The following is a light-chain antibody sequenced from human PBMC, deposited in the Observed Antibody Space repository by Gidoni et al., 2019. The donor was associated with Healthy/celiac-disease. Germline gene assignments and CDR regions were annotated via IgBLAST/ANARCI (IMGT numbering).Light chain of an antibody. CDR2: GAS. Sequence: MLSPSPGTLSLSPGERATLSCRASQSVSSSYLAWYQQKPGQAPRLLNYGASSRATGIPDRFSGSGSGKDFTLTISRLEPEDFAVYYCQQYGSSPTFGQGTKVEIK. CDR1: QSVSSSY. J-gene: IGKJ1*01. CDR3: QQYGSSPT. V-gene: IGKV3-20*01.